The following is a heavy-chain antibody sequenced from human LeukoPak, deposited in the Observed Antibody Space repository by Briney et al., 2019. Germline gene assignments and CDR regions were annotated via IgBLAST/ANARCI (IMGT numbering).Heavy chain of an antibody. CDR3: ATSLLEWLPFDY. J-gene: IGHJ4*02. Sequence: GASVKVSCKASGYTFTGYYMHWVRQAPGQGLEGMGWINPNSGGTNYAQKFQGRVTMTRYTSISTAYMELSRLRSDDTAVYYCATSLLEWLPFDYWGQGTLVTVSS. CDR1: GYTFTGYY. V-gene: IGHV1-2*02. CDR2: INPNSGGT. D-gene: IGHD3-3*01.